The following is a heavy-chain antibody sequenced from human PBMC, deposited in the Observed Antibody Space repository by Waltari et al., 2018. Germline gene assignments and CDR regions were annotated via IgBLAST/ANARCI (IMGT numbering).Heavy chain of an antibody. Sequence: EVQLVESGGGLVKPGGSLRLSCAASGFTFSSYSMNWVRQAPGKGLEWVSSISSSSSYIYYADSVKGRFTISRDNAKNSLYLQRNSLRAEDTAVYYCARNKYGSIDYWGQGTLVTVSS. CDR2: ISSSSSYI. CDR3: ARNKYGSIDY. J-gene: IGHJ4*02. CDR1: GFTFSSYS. V-gene: IGHV3-21*01. D-gene: IGHD2-2*01.